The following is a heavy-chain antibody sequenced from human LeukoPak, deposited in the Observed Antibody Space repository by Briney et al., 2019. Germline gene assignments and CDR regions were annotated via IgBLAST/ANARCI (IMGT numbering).Heavy chain of an antibody. Sequence: ASVKVSCKASGYTFTSYYMHWVRQAPGQGLEWMGIINPFDGNTNYAQKFQGRVTMTRDTSTSTVSMEVNSLRSEDAALYYCARSDLLTGSPLFYWGQGTLVTVSS. V-gene: IGHV1-46*01. CDR3: ARSDLLTGSPLFY. J-gene: IGHJ4*02. CDR1: GYTFTSYY. CDR2: INPFDGNT. D-gene: IGHD3-9*01.